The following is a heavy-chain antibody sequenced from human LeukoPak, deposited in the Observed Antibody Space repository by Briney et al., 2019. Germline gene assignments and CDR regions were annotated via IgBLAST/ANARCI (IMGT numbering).Heavy chain of an antibody. CDR2: ISGSGSAS. Sequence: GGSLRLSCAASGFTFSGYAMSWVREAPGKGLEWVSAISGSGSASYYADSVKGRFTISKDSSKNTLYLQMNSLRAEDTAVYYCAKRNVGTFDYWGQGTLVTVSS. CDR1: GFTFSGYA. CDR3: AKRNVGTFDY. D-gene: IGHD7-27*01. J-gene: IGHJ4*02. V-gene: IGHV3-23*01.